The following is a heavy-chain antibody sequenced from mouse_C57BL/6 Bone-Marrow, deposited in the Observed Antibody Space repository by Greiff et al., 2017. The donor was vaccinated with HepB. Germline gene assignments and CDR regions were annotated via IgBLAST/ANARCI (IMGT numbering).Heavy chain of an antibody. CDR3: ARLRLPFAY. Sequence: VQLQQSGPELVKPGASVKISCKASGYSFTGYYMNWVKQSPEKSLEWIGEINPSTGGTTYNQKFKAKATLTVDKSSSTAYMQLKSLTSEDSAVYYCARLRLPFAYWGQGTLVTVSA. CDR1: GYSFTGYY. D-gene: IGHD2-4*01. V-gene: IGHV1-42*01. CDR2: INPSTGGT. J-gene: IGHJ3*01.